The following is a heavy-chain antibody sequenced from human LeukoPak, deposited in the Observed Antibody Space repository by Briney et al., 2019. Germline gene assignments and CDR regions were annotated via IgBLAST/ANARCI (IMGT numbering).Heavy chain of an antibody. V-gene: IGHV3-30*02. CDR3: AKVTHSSGWTDF. CDR1: GFTFSSYG. D-gene: IGHD6-19*01. CDR2: VRYDGSNE. J-gene: IGHJ4*02. Sequence: GASLRLSCASSGFTFSSYGMHWFRQAPGKGLEWLAFVRYDGSNEYYADYVKGRFTISKDSSKNTLYLQMNSLRAEDTAVYYCAKVTHSSGWTDFWGQGTLVTVSS.